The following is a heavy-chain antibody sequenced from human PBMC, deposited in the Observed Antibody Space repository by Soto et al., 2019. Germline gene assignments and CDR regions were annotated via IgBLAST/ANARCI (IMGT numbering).Heavy chain of an antibody. V-gene: IGHV3-30*18. CDR1: GFTFSSYG. CDR3: AKGDRALRFLEWLPDNWFDP. Sequence: GGSLRLSCAASGFTFSSYGMHWVRQAPGKRLEWVAVISYDGSNKYYADSVKGRFTISRDNSKNTLYLQMNSLRAEDTAVYYCAKGDRALRFLEWLPDNWFDPWGQGTQVTVSS. J-gene: IGHJ5*02. D-gene: IGHD3-3*01. CDR2: ISYDGSNK.